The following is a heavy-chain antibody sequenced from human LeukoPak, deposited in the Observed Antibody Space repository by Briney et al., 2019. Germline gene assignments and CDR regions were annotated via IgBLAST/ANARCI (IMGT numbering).Heavy chain of an antibody. CDR2: SYYSGST. D-gene: IGHD6-13*01. V-gene: IGHV4-39*07. J-gene: IGHJ2*01. Sequence: PSETLSLTCTVSGGSISSSSYYWGRLRQPPGKGLEWIGSSYYSGSTYYNPSLKSRVTISEDTPKKHFSLKLTSVTAAATAFYYCARVYYRSSYDYWYFNLWGRGTLVTDSS. CDR1: GGSISSSSYY. CDR3: ARVYYRSSYDYWYFNL.